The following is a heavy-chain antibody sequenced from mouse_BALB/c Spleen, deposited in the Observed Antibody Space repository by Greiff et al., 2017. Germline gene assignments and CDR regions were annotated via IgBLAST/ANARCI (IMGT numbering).Heavy chain of an antibody. Sequence: EVKVEESGGDLVKPGGSLKLSCAASGFTFSSYGMSWVRQTPDKRLEWVATISSGGSYTYYPDSVKGRFTISRDNARNILYLQMSSLRSEDTAMYYCAREDMITGFAYWGQGTLVTVSA. V-gene: IGHV5-6*02. CDR1: GFTFSSYG. CDR2: ISSGGSYT. J-gene: IGHJ3*01. CDR3: AREDMITGFAY. D-gene: IGHD2-4*01.